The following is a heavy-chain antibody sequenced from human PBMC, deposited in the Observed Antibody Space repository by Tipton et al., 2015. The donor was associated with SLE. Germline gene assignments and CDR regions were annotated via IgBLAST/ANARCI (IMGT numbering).Heavy chain of an antibody. CDR3: ARHRFQSFTVVN. CDR1: GGSISSSSYY. Sequence: TLSLTCTVSGGSISSSSYYWGWIRLPPGKGLEWIGSIYYSGSTYYNPSLKSRVTISVDTSKNQFSLKLSSVTAADTAVYYCARHRFQSFTVVNWGQGTLVTVSS. D-gene: IGHD2-15*01. CDR2: IYYSGST. V-gene: IGHV4-39*01. J-gene: IGHJ4*02.